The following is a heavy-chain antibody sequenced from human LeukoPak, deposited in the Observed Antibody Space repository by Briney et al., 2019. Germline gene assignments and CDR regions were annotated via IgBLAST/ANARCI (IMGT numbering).Heavy chain of an antibody. CDR1: GFTFSSYE. CDR2: IYSGGST. V-gene: IGHV3-66*02. Sequence: GGSLRLSCAASGFTFSSYEMSWVRQAPGKGLEWVSVIYSGGSTYYADSVKGRFTISRDNSKNTLYLQMNSLRAEDTAVYYCMGATPYFDYWGQGTLVTVSS. D-gene: IGHD1-26*01. CDR3: MGATPYFDY. J-gene: IGHJ4*02.